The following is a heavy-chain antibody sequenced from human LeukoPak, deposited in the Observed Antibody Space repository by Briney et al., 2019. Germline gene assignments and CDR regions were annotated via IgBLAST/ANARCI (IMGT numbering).Heavy chain of an antibody. V-gene: IGHV3-9*01. CDR1: GFTFDVYG. CDR2: ISWDGGRI. J-gene: IGHJ3*02. CDR3: AKAQVVTAIQPDAFDI. D-gene: IGHD2-21*02. Sequence: GRSLRLSCAASGFTFDVYGMHWVRQAPGKGLEWVSGISWDGGRIRYADSVKGRFTIYRDNAKNSLYIQMNSLRADDTALYYCAKAQVVTAIQPDAFDIWGQGTMVTVS.